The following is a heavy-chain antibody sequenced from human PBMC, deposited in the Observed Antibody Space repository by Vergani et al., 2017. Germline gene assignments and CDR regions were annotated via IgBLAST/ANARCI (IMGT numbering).Heavy chain of an antibody. Sequence: EVQLLESGGGLVQPGGSLRLSCAASGFTFSSYAMSWVRQAPGKGLEWVSAISGSGGSTYYADSVKGRFTISRDNSKNTLYLQMNSLRAEDTAVYYCARDKQQLAIHYYYYGMDVWGQGTTVTVSS. CDR3: ARDKQQLAIHYYYYGMDV. CDR2: ISGSGGST. J-gene: IGHJ6*02. CDR1: GFTFSSYA. D-gene: IGHD6-13*01. V-gene: IGHV3-23*01.